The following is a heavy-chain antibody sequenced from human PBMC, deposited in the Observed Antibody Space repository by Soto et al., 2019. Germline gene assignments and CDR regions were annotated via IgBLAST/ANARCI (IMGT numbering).Heavy chain of an antibody. CDR1: GFSLSTRGVG. CDR2: IYWDADE. D-gene: IGHD5-18*01. J-gene: IGHJ4*02. V-gene: IGHV2-5*02. Sequence: QITLKESAPTLVKPTQTHTLTCTFSGFSLSTRGVGVGWFRQPPGTTLEWLALIYWDADEGYSPTLKRRLTLTKDTSKDQVVLTMTTMGPVDTATYYCAQRPRGYSYHFEYWGQGTLVTVSS. CDR3: AQRPRGYSYHFEY.